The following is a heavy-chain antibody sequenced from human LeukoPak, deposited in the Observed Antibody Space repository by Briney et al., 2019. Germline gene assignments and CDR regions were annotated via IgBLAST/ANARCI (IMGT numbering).Heavy chain of an antibody. V-gene: IGHV4-39*01. CDR3: ARIIAAAGTPS. Sequence: SETLSLTCTVSGGSISSSSYYWGWIRQPPGKGLEWIGSIYYSGSTYYNPSLKSRVTISVDTSKNQFSLKLSSVTAADTAVYYCARIIAAAGTPSWGQGTMATVSS. D-gene: IGHD6-13*01. J-gene: IGHJ3*01. CDR2: IYYSGST. CDR1: GGSISSSSYY.